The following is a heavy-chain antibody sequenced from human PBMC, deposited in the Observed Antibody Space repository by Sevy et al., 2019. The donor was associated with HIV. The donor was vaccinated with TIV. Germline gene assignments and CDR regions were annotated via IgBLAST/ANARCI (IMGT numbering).Heavy chain of an antibody. CDR3: ARDCNSPSGLWGLDV. V-gene: IGHV3-7*03. Sequence: GGSLRLSCVASGFTFSSYWMTWVRQAPGKGLEWVANIKVDGSEKYYVDSVKGRFTISRDNAKNSLYLQMNSQRAEDTAVDYCARDCNSPSGLWGLDVWGQGTTVTVSS. J-gene: IGHJ6*02. CDR2: IKVDGSEK. CDR1: GFTFSSYW. D-gene: IGHD2-2*01.